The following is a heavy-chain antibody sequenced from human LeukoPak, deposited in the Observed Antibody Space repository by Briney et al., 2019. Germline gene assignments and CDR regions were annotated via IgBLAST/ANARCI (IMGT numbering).Heavy chain of an antibody. V-gene: IGHV3-30*02. CDR1: GFTFNTYS. J-gene: IGHJ4*02. CDR2: IRYDGNNK. D-gene: IGHD3-16*02. CDR3: ARDYDYVWGSYRSPLGY. Sequence: GGSLRLSCVASGFTFNTYSMHWVRQAPGKGLEWVAFIRYDGNNKYYADSVKGRFTISRDNSKNTLYVQMNSLRAEDTAVYYCARDYDYVWGSYRSPLGYWGQGTLVTVSS.